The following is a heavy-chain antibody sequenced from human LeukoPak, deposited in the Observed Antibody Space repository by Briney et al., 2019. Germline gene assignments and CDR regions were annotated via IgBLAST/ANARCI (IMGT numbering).Heavy chain of an antibody. J-gene: IGHJ3*02. D-gene: IGHD3-9*01. CDR2: IHHSGST. V-gene: IGHV4-4*02. CDR1: GGSIRSNKW. CDR3: ATHDILTGMLKPLDS. Sequence: KPSETLSLTCAVSGGSIRSNKWWSWVRQPPGKGLEWIGEIHHSGSTNYNPSLKSRVTIVVDKSKNQFSLKVRSVTAADTAVYHCATHDILTGMLKPLDSWGLGTMVNVSS.